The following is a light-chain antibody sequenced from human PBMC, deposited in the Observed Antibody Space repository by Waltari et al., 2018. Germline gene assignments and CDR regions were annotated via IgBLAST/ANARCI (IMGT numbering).Light chain of an antibody. CDR1: SSDVGGYNY. J-gene: IGLJ2*01. V-gene: IGLV2-14*01. CDR2: EVT. Sequence: QSALTQPASVSGSPGQSITISCTGTSSDVGGYNYVSRYQQHPGKAPKLMIYEVTNRPSGVSNRFSGSKSGNTASLTISGLQAEDEADYYCSSYTSSGTPVVFGGGTKLTVL. CDR3: SSYTSSGTPVV.